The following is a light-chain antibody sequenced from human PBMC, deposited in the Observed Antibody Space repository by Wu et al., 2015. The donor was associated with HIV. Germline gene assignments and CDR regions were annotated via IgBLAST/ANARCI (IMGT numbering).Light chain of an antibody. V-gene: IGKV3-15*01. CDR2: GAS. CDR1: QSVTSN. Sequence: EIVMTQSPAALSVSPGERATLSCRASQSVTSNLAWYQQKPGQAPRLLIYGASTRATGIPARFSGSGSGTAFTLTISSMQSEDFAVYYCQQYNKLWTFGQGTKGGN. CDR3: QQYNKLWT. J-gene: IGKJ1*01.